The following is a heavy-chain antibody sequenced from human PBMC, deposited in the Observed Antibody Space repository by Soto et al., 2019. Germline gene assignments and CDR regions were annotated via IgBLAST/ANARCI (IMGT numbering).Heavy chain of an antibody. V-gene: IGHV4-34*01. CDR1: GGSINGYY. D-gene: IGHD3-3*01. J-gene: IGHJ5*02. CDR3: ASRITVFGLLIPPFDP. CDR2: INHTGGT. Sequence: SETLSLTCTVYGGSINGYYWNWIRQSPGKGLEWIGGINHTGGTHYNPSLKSRVTMSVDTSKNQFSLRLSSVTAADTAIYYCASRITVFGLLIPPFDPWGQGTQVTVSS.